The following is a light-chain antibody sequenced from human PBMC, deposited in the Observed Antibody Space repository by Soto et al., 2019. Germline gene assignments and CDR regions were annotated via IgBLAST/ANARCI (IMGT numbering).Light chain of an antibody. J-gene: IGKJ2*01. CDR3: QQFNNWPLYT. CDR2: SAS. CDR1: QSVSSN. V-gene: IGKV3-15*01. Sequence: EIVMTQSPATLSVSPGERVTLSCRASQSVSSNLAWYQQKPGQAPRLLMFSASTRATGIPARFSGSGSETDFTLTISSLQSEDFAVYYCQQFNNWPLYTFGQGTKLEIK.